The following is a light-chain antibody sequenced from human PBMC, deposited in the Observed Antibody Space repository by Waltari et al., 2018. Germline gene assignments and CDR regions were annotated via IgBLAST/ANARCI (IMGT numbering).Light chain of an antibody. V-gene: IGKV3-11*01. CDR3: QQYYNIPWT. Sequence: EIVLTQSPATLSLSPGARATLPCRASQNVWSYLGWYQQKPGQAPRLLIYDTTNRATGVPARFSGSGSGTDYTLTITSLEAEDFAVYYCQQYYNIPWTFGQGTKVEIK. CDR1: QNVWSY. J-gene: IGKJ1*01. CDR2: DTT.